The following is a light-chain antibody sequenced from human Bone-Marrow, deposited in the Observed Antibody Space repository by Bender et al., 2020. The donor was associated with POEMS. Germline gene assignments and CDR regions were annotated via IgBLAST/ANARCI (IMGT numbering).Light chain of an antibody. CDR3: SSYAGNNNLI. Sequence: QSALTQPPSVSESPGQSVIISCTGTNIDVGGYDYVSWYQQHPDKAPKLIIYDVNKRPSGVPDRYSGSKSGTTASLTVSGLRAEDDADYFCSSYAGNNNLIFGDGTKLTVL. CDR1: NIDVGGYDY. CDR2: DVN. V-gene: IGLV2-8*01. J-gene: IGLJ2*01.